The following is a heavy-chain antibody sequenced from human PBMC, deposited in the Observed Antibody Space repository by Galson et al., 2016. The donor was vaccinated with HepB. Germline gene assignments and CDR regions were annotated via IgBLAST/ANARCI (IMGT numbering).Heavy chain of an antibody. D-gene: IGHD2-21*02. CDR3: ARDRFPRVTRGRNWFDP. V-gene: IGHV3-33*01. CDR1: GFTFSSYG. CDR2: LWYDGTHK. Sequence: SLRLSCAASGFTFSSYGMHWVRQAPGNGLEWVAILWYDGTHKYYADSVKGRFTVSRDNSKNTLYLQMNSLRAEDTAVYHCARDRFPRVTRGRNWFDPWGQGTLVTVSS. J-gene: IGHJ5*02.